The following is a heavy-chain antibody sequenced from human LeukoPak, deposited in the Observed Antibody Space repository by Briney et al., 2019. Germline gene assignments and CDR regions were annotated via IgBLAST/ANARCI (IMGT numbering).Heavy chain of an antibody. Sequence: GGSLRLSCAASGFTFGGYWMHWVRQAPGKGLVWVSRIDSDGRITTYADSVKGRFTISRDNAKNTLYLQMNTLRDEDTAVYYCARDYNWNPPDYWGQGTLVTVSS. J-gene: IGHJ4*02. D-gene: IGHD1-1*01. V-gene: IGHV3-74*01. CDR1: GFTFGGYW. CDR3: ARDYNWNPPDY. CDR2: IDSDGRIT.